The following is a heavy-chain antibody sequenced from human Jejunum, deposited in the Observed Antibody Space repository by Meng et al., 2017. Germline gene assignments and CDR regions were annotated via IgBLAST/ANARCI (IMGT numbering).Heavy chain of an antibody. V-gene: IGHV4-31*03. CDR3: ARDGQQLGRYWLDP. Sequence: QVQLQESGPGLVKPSPTVSLTCSVSGESISSGGSYWAWDRQHPGKGLKGIGYIFYSGSSSYNPSLKSRITIAVDTFKNQFSLPLRSVTAADTAVYCWARDGQQLGRYWLDPWGQGTLVTVSS. J-gene: IGHJ5*02. CDR1: GESISSGGSY. D-gene: IGHD1-1*01. CDR2: IFYSGSS.